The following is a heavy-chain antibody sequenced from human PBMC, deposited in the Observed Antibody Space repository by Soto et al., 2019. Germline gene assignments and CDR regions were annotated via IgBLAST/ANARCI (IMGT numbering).Heavy chain of an antibody. V-gene: IGHV1-46*01. D-gene: IGHD3-10*01. CDR1: GYTFTSYN. CDR3: ARAAGRVENLCWFDP. CDR2: INPRGFFT. J-gene: IGHJ5*02. Sequence: QVQLVQSGAEVKKPGASVKVSCKASGYTFTSYNIHWVRQAPGQGLEWVGMINPRGFFTTYAQKFRGRVTMTGDTSTSVVYMLLTILRSEDTDMYYCARAAGRVENLCWFDPWGQVTLCGVCS.